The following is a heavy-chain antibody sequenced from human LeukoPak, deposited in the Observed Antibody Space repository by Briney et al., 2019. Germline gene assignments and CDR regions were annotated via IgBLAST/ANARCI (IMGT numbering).Heavy chain of an antibody. J-gene: IGHJ4*02. CDR1: GGSINIYY. Sequence: SETLSLTCTVSGGSINIYYWSWIRQPAGKGLEWIGRMHSSGSTNYNPSFKSRVTMSVDTSNNQFSLKLRSVTAADTAMYFCARGYYDSTGYYYPSFDYWGQGTLVTVSS. CDR2: MHSSGST. CDR3: ARGYYDSTGYYYPSFDY. V-gene: IGHV4-4*07. D-gene: IGHD3-22*01.